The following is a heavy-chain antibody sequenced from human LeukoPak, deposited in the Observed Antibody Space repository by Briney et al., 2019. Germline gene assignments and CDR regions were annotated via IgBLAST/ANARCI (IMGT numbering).Heavy chain of an antibody. CDR2: IYYSGST. J-gene: IGHJ4*02. CDR3: ARHPPYGSRNWGAYYFDS. CDR1: GGAISSTAYY. V-gene: IGHV4-39*01. Sequence: SETLSLTCNASGGAISSTAYYWGWIRQPPGKGLEWIGSIYYSGSTYYNPSLKSRVTISVDTSHNPFSLKLNSVTAADTALYYCARHPPYGSRNWGAYYFDSWGQGTLVTVSS. D-gene: IGHD3-10*01.